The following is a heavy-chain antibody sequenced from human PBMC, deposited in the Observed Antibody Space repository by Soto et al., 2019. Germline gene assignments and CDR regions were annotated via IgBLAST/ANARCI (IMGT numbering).Heavy chain of an antibody. CDR2: ISSSGSTI. D-gene: IGHD3-10*01. CDR3: ARDDGLGLAPYYGMDV. CDR1: GFTFSSYE. Sequence: GGSLRLSCAASGFTFSSYEMNWVRQAPGKGLEWVSYISSSGSTIFYADSVKGRFTISRDNTKNSLYLQMNSLRAEDTAVYYCARDDGLGLAPYYGMDVWGQGTTVTVSS. J-gene: IGHJ6*02. V-gene: IGHV3-48*03.